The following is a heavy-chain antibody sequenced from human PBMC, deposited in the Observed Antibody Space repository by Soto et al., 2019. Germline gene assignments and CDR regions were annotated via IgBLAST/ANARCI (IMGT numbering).Heavy chain of an antibody. V-gene: IGHV4-31*03. Sequence: SETLSLTCTVSGGSISSGGYYWSWIRQHPGKGLEWIGYIYYSGSTYYNPSLKSRVTISVDTSKNQFSLKLSSVTAADTAVYYCARVSAGGLEWLVPRGNWFDPWGQGTLVTVSS. CDR3: ARVSAGGLEWLVPRGNWFDP. CDR2: IYYSGST. J-gene: IGHJ5*02. CDR1: GGSISSGGYY. D-gene: IGHD6-19*01.